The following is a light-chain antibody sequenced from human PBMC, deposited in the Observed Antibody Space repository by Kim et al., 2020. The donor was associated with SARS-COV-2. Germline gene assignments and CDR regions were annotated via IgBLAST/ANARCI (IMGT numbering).Light chain of an antibody. CDR3: QSYDSSLSGSVV. Sequence: VTISCTGSSSNIGAGYDVQWYQQLPGTAPKLLIYGNSKRPSGVPDRFSGSKSGTSASLAITGLQAEDEADYYCQSYDSSLSGSVVFGGGTQLTVL. V-gene: IGLV1-40*01. CDR1: SSNIGAGYD. J-gene: IGLJ2*01. CDR2: GNS.